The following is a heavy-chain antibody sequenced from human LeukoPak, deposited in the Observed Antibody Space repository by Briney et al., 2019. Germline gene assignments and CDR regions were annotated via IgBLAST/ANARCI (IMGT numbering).Heavy chain of an antibody. Sequence: ASVKVSCKTSGYTFTRYGISWVRQAPGQGLEWMGWISAYEGNTKYAQKVQGRVSMTTDTSTSTAYMELRSLRSDDTAVYYCARDNARIPAEIAVYWGQGTQVTVSS. J-gene: IGHJ4*02. V-gene: IGHV1-18*01. CDR1: GYTFTRYG. CDR2: ISAYEGNT. CDR3: ARDNARIPAEIAVY. D-gene: IGHD2-2*01.